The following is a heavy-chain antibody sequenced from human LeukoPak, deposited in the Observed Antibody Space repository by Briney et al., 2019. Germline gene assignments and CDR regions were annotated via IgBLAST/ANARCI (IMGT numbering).Heavy chain of an antibody. Sequence: SETLSLTCAVYGGSFSGYYWSWIRQPPGKGLEWIGEINHGGSTNYNPSLKSRVTISVDTSKNQFSLKLSSVTAADTAVYYCARGSHIVVVPAAVNWFDPWGQGTLVTVSS. CDR1: GGSFSGYY. CDR3: ARGSHIVVVPAAVNWFDP. D-gene: IGHD2-2*01. CDR2: INHGGST. J-gene: IGHJ5*02. V-gene: IGHV4-34*01.